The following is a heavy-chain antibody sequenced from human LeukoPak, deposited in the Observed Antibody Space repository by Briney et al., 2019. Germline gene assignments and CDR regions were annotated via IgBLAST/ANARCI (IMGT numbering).Heavy chain of an antibody. Sequence: GGSLRLSCAASGFNFSSYEMNWVRQAPGKGLEWVSFISPSGFTTYYADSVKGRFTISRDNAKNSLYLQMNSLRAEDTAVYYCARDRIVATTKAVDYWGQGTLVTVSS. CDR3: ARDRIVATTKAVDY. J-gene: IGHJ4*02. CDR1: GFNFSSYE. CDR2: ISPSGFTT. D-gene: IGHD5-12*01. V-gene: IGHV3-48*03.